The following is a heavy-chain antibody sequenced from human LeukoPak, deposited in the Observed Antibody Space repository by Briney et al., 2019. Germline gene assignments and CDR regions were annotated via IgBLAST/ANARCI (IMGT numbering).Heavy chain of an antibody. D-gene: IGHD6-19*01. CDR2: VSGTSTNT. V-gene: IGHV3-23*01. J-gene: IGHJ1*01. CDR1: GLSFSSYA. Sequence: PGGSLRLSCAASGLSFSSYAMSWVRQAPGKGLEWVSAVSGTSTNTYYSDSVKGRFTISRDNSQNTLYLQMNNLEGGDTAVYYGAKGAAVAGTLYFQHWGQGTLVTVSS. CDR3: AKGAAVAGTLYFQH.